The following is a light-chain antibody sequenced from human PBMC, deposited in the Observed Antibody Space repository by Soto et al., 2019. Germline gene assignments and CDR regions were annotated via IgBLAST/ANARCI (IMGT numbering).Light chain of an antibody. V-gene: IGLV2-14*01. CDR1: SSDVGGYNY. CDR2: EVS. J-gene: IGLJ1*01. CDR3: SSYPSSSTLYV. Sequence: QSALTQPASVSGSPGQSITISCTGTSSDVGGYNYVSWYQQHPGKAPKLMIFEVSSRPSGVSYRFSGSKSGNTASLTISGLQAEDEADYYCSSYPSSSTLYVFGSGTKVTVL.